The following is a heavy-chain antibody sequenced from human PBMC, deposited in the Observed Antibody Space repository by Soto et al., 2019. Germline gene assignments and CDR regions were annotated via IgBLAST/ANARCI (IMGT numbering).Heavy chain of an antibody. V-gene: IGHV1-69*02. J-gene: IGHJ1*01. Sequence: QVQLVQSGAEVKKPGSSVKVSCKASGGTFSSYTISWVRQAPGQGLEWMGRIIPILGIANYAQKFQGRVTITADKSTSTAYMELSSLRSEDTAVYYCARRSAGAANVAEYFQHWGQGTLVTVSS. CDR2: IIPILGIA. CDR1: GGTFSSYT. D-gene: IGHD2-15*01. CDR3: ARRSAGAANVAEYFQH.